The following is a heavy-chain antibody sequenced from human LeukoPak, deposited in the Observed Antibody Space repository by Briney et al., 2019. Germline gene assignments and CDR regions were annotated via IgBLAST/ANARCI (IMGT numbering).Heavy chain of an antibody. J-gene: IGHJ4*02. CDR1: GNYW. CDR2: INSDGSWT. CDR3: VSFYEAY. D-gene: IGHD2/OR15-2a*01. Sequence: GGSLRLSCAASGNYWMHWVRQAPGKGLVWVSHINSDGSWTSYADSVKGRFTISKDNAKNTVYLQMNNLRAEDTAVYYCVSFYEAYWGRGTLVTISS. V-gene: IGHV3-74*01.